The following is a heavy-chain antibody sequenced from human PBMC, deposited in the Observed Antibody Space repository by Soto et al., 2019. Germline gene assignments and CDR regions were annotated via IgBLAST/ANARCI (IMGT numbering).Heavy chain of an antibody. CDR2: IFQSVST. V-gene: IGHV4-4*02. Sequence: PSETLSLTCGVSGWTISSPGLWTGGRQPRGKVVGLFVEIFQSVSTTYTPSLESRVTISVDNSKNQFSLTLACVTAGDTAVYFCARGRSRYSSGWSWFDPWGQGILVTVSS. CDR1: GWTISSPGL. CDR3: ARGRSRYSSGWSWFDP. D-gene: IGHD6-19*01. J-gene: IGHJ5*02.